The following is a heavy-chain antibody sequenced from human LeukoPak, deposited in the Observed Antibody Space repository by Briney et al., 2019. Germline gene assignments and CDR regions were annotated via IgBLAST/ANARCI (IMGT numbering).Heavy chain of an antibody. Sequence: GGSLRLSCAASGFTFSDYYMSWIRQAPGKGLEWVSYISSSGSTIYYADSVKGRFTISRDNAKNSLYLQMNSLSAEDTAVYYWASHLWVFGVVISPFDYWGQGTLVTVSS. CDR1: GFTFSDYY. CDR3: ASHLWVFGVVISPFDY. J-gene: IGHJ4*02. CDR2: ISSSGSTI. D-gene: IGHD3-3*01. V-gene: IGHV3-11*04.